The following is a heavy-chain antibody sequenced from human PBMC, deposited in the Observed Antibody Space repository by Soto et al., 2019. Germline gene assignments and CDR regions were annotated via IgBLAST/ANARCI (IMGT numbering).Heavy chain of an antibody. J-gene: IGHJ5*02. Sequence: SETLSLTCTVSGGSISSGGYYWSWIRQHPGKGLEWIGYIYYSGSTYYNPSLKSRVTISVDTSKNQFSLKLSSVTAADTAVYYCARGEYSSSWYEFSWFDPWGQGXLVTVHS. CDR3: ARGEYSSSWYEFSWFDP. V-gene: IGHV4-31*03. CDR1: GGSISSGGYY. CDR2: IYYSGST. D-gene: IGHD6-13*01.